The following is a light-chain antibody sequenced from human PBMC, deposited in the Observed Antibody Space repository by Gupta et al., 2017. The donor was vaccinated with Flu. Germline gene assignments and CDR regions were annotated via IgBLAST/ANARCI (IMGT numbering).Light chain of an antibody. V-gene: IGLV1-44*01. Sequence: QSVLTQPPSASGTPGQRVTISCSGSSSHIGSNTVNWYQQLPGTAPKLLIYSNNHRPSGVPDRFSGSKSGTSASLAISGLQSEDEADDYCAAWDDSLNGRDWVFGGGTKLTVL. CDR2: SNN. J-gene: IGLJ3*02. CDR3: AAWDDSLNGRDWV. CDR1: SSHIGSNT.